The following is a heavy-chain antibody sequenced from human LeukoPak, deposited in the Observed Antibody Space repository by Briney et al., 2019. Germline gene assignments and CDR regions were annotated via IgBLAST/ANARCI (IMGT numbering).Heavy chain of an antibody. D-gene: IGHD6-25*01. CDR2: ISSSGGAT. V-gene: IGHV3-48*03. CDR1: GFTFNNFE. Sequence: PGGSLRLSCLASGFTFNNFEITWVRQAPGKGLEWVSYISSSGGATYYAESMKGRFTISRDNAKNSVFLQMNGLRPSDTSVYYCARINGQRTSIGYWGQGTLVTVSS. CDR3: ARINGQRTSIGY. J-gene: IGHJ4*02.